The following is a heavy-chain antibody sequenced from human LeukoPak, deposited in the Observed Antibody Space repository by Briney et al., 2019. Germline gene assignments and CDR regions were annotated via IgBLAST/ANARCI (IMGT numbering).Heavy chain of an antibody. J-gene: IGHJ4*02. D-gene: IGHD2-21*01. V-gene: IGHV4-34*01. CDR2: INHSGST. CDR1: GGSFSGYY. CDR3: ARGWVKLDC. Sequence: SETLSLTCAVYGGSFSGYYWSWIRQPPGKGLEWIGEINHSGSTNYNPSLKSRVTISVDTSKNQFSLKLSSVTAADTAVYYCARGWVKLDCWGQGTLVTVSS.